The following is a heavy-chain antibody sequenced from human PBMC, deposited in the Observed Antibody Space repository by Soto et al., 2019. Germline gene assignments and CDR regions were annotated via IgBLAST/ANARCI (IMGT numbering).Heavy chain of an antibody. CDR1: GGSFSGYY. D-gene: IGHD2-2*01. CDR3: ARGRGYCSSTSCYRPPYYYYGMDV. Sequence: ASETLSLTCAVYGGSFSGYYWSWIRQPPGKGLEWIGEINHSGSTNYNPSLKSRVTISVDTSKNQFSLKLSSVTAADTAVYYCARGRGYCSSTSCYRPPYYYYGMDVWGQGTTVTVSS. CDR2: INHSGST. J-gene: IGHJ6*02. V-gene: IGHV4-34*01.